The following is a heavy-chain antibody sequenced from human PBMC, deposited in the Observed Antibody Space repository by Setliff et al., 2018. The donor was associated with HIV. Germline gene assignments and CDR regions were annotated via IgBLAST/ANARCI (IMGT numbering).Heavy chain of an antibody. V-gene: IGHV1-18*01. CDR3: ARPSVRMARNWYDFGY. CDR1: GYTFSSYG. CDR2: ISPSNGYT. Sequence: GASVKVSCKASGYTFSSYGNSWVRQAPGQGLGWMGWISPSNGYTDYAHKFRDRVTLTKDTSTSTAYMEIKSLSSEDTAVYYCARPSVRMARNWYDFGYWGQGRLVTVAS. J-gene: IGHJ4*02. D-gene: IGHD1-1*01.